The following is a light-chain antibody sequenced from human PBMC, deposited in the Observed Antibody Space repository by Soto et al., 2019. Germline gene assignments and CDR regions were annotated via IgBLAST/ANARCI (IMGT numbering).Light chain of an antibody. J-gene: IGKJ1*01. CDR2: KAS. CDR3: QLDNCQSDA. CDR1: QTISSW. Sequence: DIKMNQSPSTLSLSVRDRVTITCRASQTISSWLAWYQQKPGKAPKLLIYKASTLKSGVPSRFSGSGSGTEFTLTISSLQPDDFATYYCQLDNCQSDAFGQGTKLDIK. V-gene: IGKV1-5*03.